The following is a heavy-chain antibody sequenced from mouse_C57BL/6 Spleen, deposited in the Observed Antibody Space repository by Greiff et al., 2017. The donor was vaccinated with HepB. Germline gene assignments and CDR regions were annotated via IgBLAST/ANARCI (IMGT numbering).Heavy chain of an antibody. V-gene: IGHV5-17*01. J-gene: IGHJ2*01. Sequence: EVMLVESGGGLVKPGGSLKLSCAASGFTFSDYGMHWVRQAPEKGLEWVAYISSGSSTIYYADTVKGRFTISRDNAKNTLFLQMTSLRSEDTAMYYCARGGRSTMNYWGQGTTLTVSS. CDR2: ISSGSSTI. CDR1: GFTFSDYG. CDR3: ARGGRSTMNY. D-gene: IGHD2-4*01.